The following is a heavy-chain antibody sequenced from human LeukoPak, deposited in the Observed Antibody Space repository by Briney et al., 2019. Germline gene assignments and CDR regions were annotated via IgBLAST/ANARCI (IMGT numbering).Heavy chain of an antibody. V-gene: IGHV3-21*04. Sequence: GGSLRLSCAASGFTFSSYSMNWVRQAPGKGLEWVSSISSSSYIYYADSVKGRFTISRDNAKNSLYLQMNSLRAEDTALYYCAKGNYDFWSGPVYWGQGTLVTVSS. CDR2: ISSSSYI. D-gene: IGHD3-3*01. CDR1: GFTFSSYS. CDR3: AKGNYDFWSGPVY. J-gene: IGHJ4*02.